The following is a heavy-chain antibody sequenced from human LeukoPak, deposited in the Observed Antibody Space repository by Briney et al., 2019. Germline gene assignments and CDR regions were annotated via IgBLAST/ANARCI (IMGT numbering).Heavy chain of an antibody. CDR3: ARENHYYDSSISFDY. V-gene: IGHV3-23*01. D-gene: IGHD3-22*01. Sequence: GGSLRLSCAASGFTFSSYAMSWVRQAPGKGLEWVSAFSGSGGSTYYADSVKGRFTISRDNAKNSLYLQMNSLRAEDTAVYYCARENHYYDSSISFDYWGQGTLVTVSS. CDR1: GFTFSSYA. J-gene: IGHJ4*02. CDR2: FSGSGGST.